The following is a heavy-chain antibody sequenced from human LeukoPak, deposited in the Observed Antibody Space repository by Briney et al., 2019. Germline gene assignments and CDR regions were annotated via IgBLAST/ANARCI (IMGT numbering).Heavy chain of an antibody. CDR1: GGSISSYY. D-gene: IGHD3-22*01. Sequence: KPSETLSLTCTVSGGSISSYYWSWIRQPPGKGLEWIGYIYYSRSTHYNPSLKSRVTISVDTSKNQFSLKLSSVTAADTAVYYCAQIRTSTYYDSSGSFDYWGQGTLVTVSS. CDR2: IYYSRST. J-gene: IGHJ4*02. CDR3: AQIRTSTYYDSSGSFDY. V-gene: IGHV4-59*08.